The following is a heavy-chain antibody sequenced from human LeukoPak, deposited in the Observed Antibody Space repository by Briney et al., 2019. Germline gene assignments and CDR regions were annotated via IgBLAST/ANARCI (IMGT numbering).Heavy chain of an antibody. V-gene: IGHV4-39*07. D-gene: IGHD6-13*01. J-gene: IGHJ4*02. Sequence: PSETLSLTCTVSGGSISSSSYYWGWIRQPPGKGLEWIGSIYYSGSTYYNPSLKSRVTISVDTSKSQFSLKLSSVTAADTAVYYCARGVQQPTLPPDYWGQGTLVTVSS. CDR1: GGSISSSSYY. CDR2: IYYSGST. CDR3: ARGVQQPTLPPDY.